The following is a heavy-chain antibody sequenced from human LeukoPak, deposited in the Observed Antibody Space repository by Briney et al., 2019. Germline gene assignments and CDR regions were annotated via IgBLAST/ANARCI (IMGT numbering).Heavy chain of an antibody. J-gene: IGHJ4*02. CDR3: AKDLRRKTYYDILTGYFDY. V-gene: IGHV3-23*01. CDR1: GFTFSSYA. D-gene: IGHD3-9*01. CDR2: ISGSGGST. Sequence: GGSLRLSCAASGFTFSSYAMSWVRQAPGKGLEWVSAISGSGGSTYYADSVKGRFTISRDNSKNTLYLQMNSLRAEDTAVYYCAKDLRRKTYYDILTGYFDYWGQGTLVTVSS.